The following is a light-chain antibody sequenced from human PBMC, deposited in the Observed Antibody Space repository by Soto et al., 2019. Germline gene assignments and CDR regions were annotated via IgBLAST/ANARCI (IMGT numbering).Light chain of an antibody. CDR3: QQYNNLPSLYT. J-gene: IGKJ2*01. Sequence: EIVMTQSPATLSVSPGERATLSCRASQSVSSNFAWYQQKPGQAPRLLIYGASTRATGIPARFSGSGSGTEFTLTISSRQSEDFAVYYCQQYNNLPSLYTFGEGTKLEIK. V-gene: IGKV3-15*01. CDR2: GAS. CDR1: QSVSSN.